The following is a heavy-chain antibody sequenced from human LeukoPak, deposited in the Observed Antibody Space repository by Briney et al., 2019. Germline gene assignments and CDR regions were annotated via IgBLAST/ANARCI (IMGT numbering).Heavy chain of an antibody. Sequence: RGSLRLSCAASGFTFSSYAMSWGPQAPREGLEWVSAISGSGGSTYYADSLKGRFTISRDNSKNTLYLQMNSLKAEDTAVYYCAKDEGIAAAGDEFDYWGQGTMVTVSS. CDR2: ISGSGGST. CDR1: GFTFSSYA. CDR3: AKDEGIAAAGDEFDY. V-gene: IGHV3-23*01. J-gene: IGHJ4*02. D-gene: IGHD6-13*01.